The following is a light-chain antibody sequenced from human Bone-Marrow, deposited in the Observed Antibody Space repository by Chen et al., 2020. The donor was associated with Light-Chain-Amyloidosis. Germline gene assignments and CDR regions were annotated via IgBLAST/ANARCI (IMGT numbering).Light chain of an antibody. J-gene: IGLJ2*01. CDR3: QVWDSGDLVV. Sequence: SYVLTQPPSVSVAPGRTASLTCGGHNIGINTVHWYQQKPGQAPVMVVYDGFDRPSGIPERFSGSKSANTATLRISGVEVGDEADYFCQVWDSGDLVVFGAGTKLTVL. CDR1: NIGINT. V-gene: IGLV3-21*03. CDR2: DGF.